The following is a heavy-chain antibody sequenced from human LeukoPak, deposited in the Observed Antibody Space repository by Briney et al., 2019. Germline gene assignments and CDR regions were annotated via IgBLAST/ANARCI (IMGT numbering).Heavy chain of an antibody. J-gene: IGHJ3*02. V-gene: IGHV1-58*02. CDR2: IVVGSGNT. D-gene: IGHD3-10*01. CDR3: AAATHRPLYYYGTKSYFDAFDI. Sequence: GASVKVSCKASGFTFTSSAMQWVRQARGQRLEWIGWIVVGSGNTNYAQKFQERVTITRDMSTSTAYMELSSLRSEDTAVYYCAAATHRPLYYYGTKSYFDAFDIWGQGTMVTVSS. CDR1: GFTFTSSA.